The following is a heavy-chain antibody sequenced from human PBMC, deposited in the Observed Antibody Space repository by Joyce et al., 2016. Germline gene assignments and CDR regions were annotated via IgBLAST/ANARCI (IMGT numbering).Heavy chain of an antibody. CDR3: ARGRATLVRGDDYGYDY. V-gene: IGHV4-39*01. J-gene: IGHJ4*02. CDR1: GGSLTSVSYY. Sequence: QLRLQETGPGLVKPSETLSLNCSVSGGSLTSVSYYGGWIRQPPGKGLEWIANIFHSGSAYYNPSLKSRLSISRDKSNNLFSLRLDSLTAADTAVYYCARGRATLVRGDDYGYDYWGQGILVTVSS. D-gene: IGHD3-10*01. CDR2: IFHSGSA.